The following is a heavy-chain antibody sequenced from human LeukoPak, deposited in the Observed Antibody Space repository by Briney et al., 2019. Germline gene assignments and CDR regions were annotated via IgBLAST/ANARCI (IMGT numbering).Heavy chain of an antibody. CDR1: GFTLSNYW. J-gene: IGHJ6*02. V-gene: IGHV3-7*03. Sequence: GGSLRLSCAASGFTLSNYWMSWVRQAPGKGLEWVANIKQDGSEKYYVDSVKGRFAISRDNAKNSLYLQMNSLRAEDTAVYYCAKDLAGYGSGSFYGMDVWGQGTTVTVSS. D-gene: IGHD3-10*01. CDR3: AKDLAGYGSGSFYGMDV. CDR2: IKQDGSEK.